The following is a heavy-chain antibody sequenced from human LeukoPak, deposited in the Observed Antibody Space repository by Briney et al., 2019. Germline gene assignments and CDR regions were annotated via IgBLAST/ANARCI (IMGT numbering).Heavy chain of an antibody. J-gene: IGHJ4*02. CDR2: IYYSGST. CDR3: VALLPYSSSLPDY. D-gene: IGHD6-6*01. V-gene: IGHV4-39*07. CDR1: GGSISSSSYY. Sequence: SETLSLTCTVSGGSISSSSYYWGWIRQPPGKGLEWIGSIYYSGSTYYNPSLKSRATISVDTSKNQFSLKLSSVTAADTAVYYCVALLPYSSSLPDYWGQGTLVTVSS.